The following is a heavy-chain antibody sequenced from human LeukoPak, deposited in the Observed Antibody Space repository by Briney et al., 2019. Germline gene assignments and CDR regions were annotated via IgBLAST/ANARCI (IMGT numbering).Heavy chain of an antibody. D-gene: IGHD2-15*01. CDR2: ISAYNGNT. CDR3: ARDLDCSGGSCLTVSAGY. Sequence: ASVKVSCKASGYTFTSYGISWVRQAPGQGLEWMGWISAYNGNTNYAQKLQGRVTMTTDTSTSTAYMELRSLRSDDTAVYYCARDLDCSGGSCLTVSAGYWGQGTLVTVSS. V-gene: IGHV1-18*01. J-gene: IGHJ4*02. CDR1: GYTFTSYG.